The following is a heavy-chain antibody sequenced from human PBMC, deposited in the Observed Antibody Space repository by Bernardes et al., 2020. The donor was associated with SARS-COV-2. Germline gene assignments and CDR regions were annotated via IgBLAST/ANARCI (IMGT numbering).Heavy chain of an antibody. CDR2: VYYSGAT. CDR1: DDSVSNDNYY. CDR3: ARLDLYTSTPYYFDY. Sequence: SETLSLTCTVSDDSVSNDNYYWTWIRQPPGKGLEWIGYVYYSGATTYNPSLQSRVRMSVDTSNNQFSLKLNSVSAADTAVYYCARLDLYTSTPYYFDYWGQGTLVSVSS. V-gene: IGHV4-61*01. D-gene: IGHD6-19*01. J-gene: IGHJ4*02.